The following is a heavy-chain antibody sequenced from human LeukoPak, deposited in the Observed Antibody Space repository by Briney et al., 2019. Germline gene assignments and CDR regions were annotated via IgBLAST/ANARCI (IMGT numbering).Heavy chain of an antibody. CDR2: IYTSGST. V-gene: IGHV4-61*02. D-gene: IGHD4-17*01. CDR3: ARDSYTVTTGNWYFDL. J-gene: IGHJ2*01. Sequence: PSETLSLTCAVSGGSISSCNWWSWVRQPAGKGLEWIGRIYTSGSTNYNPSLKSRVTISVDTSKNQFSLKLSSVTAADTAVYYCARDSYTVTTGNWYFDLWGRGTLVTVSS. CDR1: GGSISSCNW.